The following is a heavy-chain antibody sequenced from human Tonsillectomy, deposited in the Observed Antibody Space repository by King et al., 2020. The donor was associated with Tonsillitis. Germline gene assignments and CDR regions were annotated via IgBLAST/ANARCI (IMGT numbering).Heavy chain of an antibody. V-gene: IGHV3-9*01. Sequence: EVQLVESGGALVQPGRSLRLSCAASGFSFEDDAMHWVRQAPGKGVEWGSDRSWNSGTIGYADFVKDRVNISRDNAKNFLYLQMNSLRAEDTALYYCTKDPDYYDSSTSWGQGTLVTVSS. CDR1: GFSFEDDA. CDR2: RSWNSGTI. D-gene: IGHD3-22*01. CDR3: TKDPDYYDSSTS. J-gene: IGHJ4*02.